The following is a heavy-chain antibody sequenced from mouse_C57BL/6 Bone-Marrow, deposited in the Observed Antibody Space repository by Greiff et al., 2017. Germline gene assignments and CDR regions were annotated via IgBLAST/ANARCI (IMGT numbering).Heavy chain of an antibody. J-gene: IGHJ3*01. V-gene: IGHV1-69*01. CDR2: IVPSDSYT. CDR1: GYTFTSYW. D-gene: IGHD1-1*01. CDR3: ARVTTVGAY. Sequence: VQLQQPGAELVMPGASVKLSCKASGYTFTSYWMHWVKQRPGQGLEWIGEIVPSDSYTNYNQKFKGKSTFTVDKSSSTAYMQLSSLTSEDSAVYYCARVTTVGAYWGQGTLVTVSA.